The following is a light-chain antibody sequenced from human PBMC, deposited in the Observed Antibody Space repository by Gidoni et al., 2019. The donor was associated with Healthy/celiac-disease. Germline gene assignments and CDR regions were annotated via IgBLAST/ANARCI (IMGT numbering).Light chain of an antibody. CDR3: QPYYSTPPT. V-gene: IGKV4-1*01. CDR1: QSVLYSSNNKNY. Sequence: DSVMTQCPDSLAVSLGERATINCQSSQSVLYSSNNKNYLAWYQQKPGQPPKLLIYWSSTRESGVPDRFSGSGSGTDFTLTISRLPAEDVAVYYCQPYYSTPPTFGQGTKVEIK. J-gene: IGKJ1*01. CDR2: WSS.